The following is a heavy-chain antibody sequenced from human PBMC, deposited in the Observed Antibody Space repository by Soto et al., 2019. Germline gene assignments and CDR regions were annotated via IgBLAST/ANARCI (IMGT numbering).Heavy chain of an antibody. CDR2: INHSGST. J-gene: IGHJ4*02. CDR1: GWSLRGYY. Sequence: SETLSLTCSVYGWSLRGYYWSWIRQPPGKGLEWIGEINHSGSTNYNPSLKSRVTISVDTSKNQFSLKLSSVTAADTAVYYCARALPWFGLDYWGQGTLVTVSS. V-gene: IGHV4-34*01. D-gene: IGHD3-10*01. CDR3: ARALPWFGLDY.